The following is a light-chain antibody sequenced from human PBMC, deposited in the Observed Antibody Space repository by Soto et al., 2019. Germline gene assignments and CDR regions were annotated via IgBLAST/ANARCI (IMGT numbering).Light chain of an antibody. CDR2: GAS. J-gene: IGKJ2*01. V-gene: IGKV3-20*01. CDR3: QQYGRASLMFT. CDR1: QSVTSDF. Sequence: EIVLTQSPGTLSLSLGERATLSCRASQSVTSDFLAGYQQKPGQPPRLLIYGASPRAAGVPDRFSGSGSGTDFTLTITRLEPEDFAVYYCQQYGRASLMFTFGQGTKLGV.